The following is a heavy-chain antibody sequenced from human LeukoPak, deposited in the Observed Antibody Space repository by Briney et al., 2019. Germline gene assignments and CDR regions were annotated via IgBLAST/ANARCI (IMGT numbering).Heavy chain of an antibody. CDR2: INPNSGGT. D-gene: IGHD6-6*01. J-gene: IGHJ4*02. V-gene: IGHV1-2*02. Sequence: ASVKVSCKASGYTFTGYYMHWVRQAPGQGLEWMGWINPNSGGTNYAQKFQGRVTMTRDTSISTAYMELSRLRSDDTAVYYCASTDRYSSSSEIFDYWGQGTLVTASS. CDR1: GYTFTGYY. CDR3: ASTDRYSSSSEIFDY.